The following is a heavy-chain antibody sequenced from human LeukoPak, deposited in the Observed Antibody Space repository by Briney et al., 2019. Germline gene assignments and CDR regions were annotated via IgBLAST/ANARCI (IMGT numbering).Heavy chain of an antibody. V-gene: IGHV4-59*11. CDR2: IYYSGST. D-gene: IGHD6-13*01. CDR1: GGSISSHY. Sequence: SETLSLTCTVSGGSISSHYWSWIRQPPGKGLDWIGYIYYSGSTNYNPSLKSRVTISVDTSKNQFSLKLSSVTAADTAVYYCARTGSWRYYYYMDVWGKGTTVTVSS. J-gene: IGHJ6*03. CDR3: ARTGSWRYYYYMDV.